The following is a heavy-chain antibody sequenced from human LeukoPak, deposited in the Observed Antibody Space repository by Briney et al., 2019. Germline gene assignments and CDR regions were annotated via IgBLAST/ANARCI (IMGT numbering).Heavy chain of an antibody. D-gene: IGHD1-14*01. J-gene: IGHJ6*03. CDR3: ARYDHAPSYYYYYMDV. CDR1: GDSISRYY. V-gene: IGHV4-59*01. CDR2: YYGGRT. Sequence: SETLSLTCTVSGDSISRYYWSWIRQSPGKGLEWIGYYGGRTTYNPSLKSRVTMSVDTSKNQFSLKLTSVTAADTAVYYCARYDHAPSYYYYYMDVWGKGPRSPSP.